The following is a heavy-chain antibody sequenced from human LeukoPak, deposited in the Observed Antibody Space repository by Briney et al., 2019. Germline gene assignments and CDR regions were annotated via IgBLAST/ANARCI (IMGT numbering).Heavy chain of an antibody. CDR1: GGSFSGYY. CDR2: INHSGST. V-gene: IGHV4-34*01. CDR3: ARGLGSSSLGGY. J-gene: IGHJ4*02. Sequence: SETLSLTCAVYGGSFSGYYWSWIRQPPGKGLEWIGEINHSGSTNYNPSLKSRVTISVDTSKNQFSLKLSSVTAADTAVYYCARGLGSSSLGGYWGQGALVTVSS. D-gene: IGHD6-6*01.